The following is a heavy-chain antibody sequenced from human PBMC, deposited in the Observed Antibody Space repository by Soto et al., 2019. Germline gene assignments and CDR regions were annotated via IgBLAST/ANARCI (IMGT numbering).Heavy chain of an antibody. CDR2: DT. CDR3: AGGGVRGVITRTRDYYGMDV. V-gene: IGHV5-51*01. Sequence: GESLKISCKGSGYSFTSYWIGWVRQMPGKGLEWMGIDTRYSPSFQGQVTISADKSISTAYLQWSSLKASDTAMYYCAGGGVRGVITRTRDYYGMDVWGQGTTVTVSS. D-gene: IGHD3-10*01. J-gene: IGHJ6*02. CDR1: GYSFTSYW.